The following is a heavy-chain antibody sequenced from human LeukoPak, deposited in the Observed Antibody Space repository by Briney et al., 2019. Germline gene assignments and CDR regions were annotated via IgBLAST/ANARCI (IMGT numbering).Heavy chain of an antibody. CDR2: INPNSGGT. V-gene: IGHV1-2*02. Sequence: ASVEVSCKASGYTFTGHYMHWVRQAPGQGLEWMGWINPNSGGTNYAQKFQGRVTMTRDTSISTAYMELSRLRSDDTAVYYCARLARATAYYYGMDVWGQGTTVTVSS. CDR1: GYTFTGHY. D-gene: IGHD5-18*01. J-gene: IGHJ6*02. CDR3: ARLARATAYYYGMDV.